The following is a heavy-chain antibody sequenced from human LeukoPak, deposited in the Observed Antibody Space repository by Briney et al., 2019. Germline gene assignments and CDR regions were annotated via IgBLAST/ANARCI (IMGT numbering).Heavy chain of an antibody. J-gene: IGHJ3*02. V-gene: IGHV4-4*07. CDR3: ARDLQSGSDAFDI. CDR2: IYTSGST. D-gene: IGHD6-19*01. CDR1: GGSISGYY. Sequence: SETLSLTRTVSGGSISGYYWSWIRQPAGKGLEWIRRIYTSGSTNYNPSLKSRVTMSVDTSKNQFSLKLSSVTAADTAVYYCARDLQSGSDAFDIWGQGTMVTVSS.